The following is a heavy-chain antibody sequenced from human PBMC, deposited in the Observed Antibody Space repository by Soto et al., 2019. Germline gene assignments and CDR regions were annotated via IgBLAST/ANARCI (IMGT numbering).Heavy chain of an antibody. V-gene: IGHV3-49*03. CDR3: TTDSYITIVIIRFDY. D-gene: IGHD3-16*02. J-gene: IGHJ4*01. CDR1: AFTFGDYA. CDR2: IRSKTYGGTA. Sequence: GGSLRLSCTASAFTFGDYAMNWFRQAPGKGLEWIGFIRSKTYGGTAEYAASVKGRFTISRDDSKNIMYLQMNSLKTEDTAVYYFTTDSYITIVIIRFDYWGHGTLVTVSS.